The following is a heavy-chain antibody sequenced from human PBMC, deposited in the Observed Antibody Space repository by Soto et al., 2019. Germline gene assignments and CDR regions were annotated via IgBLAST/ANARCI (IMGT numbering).Heavy chain of an antibody. Sequence: SETLSLTCAVYGGSFSGYYWSWIRQPPGKGLEWIGEINHSGSTNYNPSLKSRVTISVDTSKNQFSLKLSSVTAADTAVYYCTRGSYIVVVPAATVFDYWAQGTLVTVSS. CDR3: TRGSYIVVVPAATVFDY. V-gene: IGHV4-34*01. J-gene: IGHJ4*02. D-gene: IGHD2-2*01. CDR1: GGSFSGYY. CDR2: INHSGST.